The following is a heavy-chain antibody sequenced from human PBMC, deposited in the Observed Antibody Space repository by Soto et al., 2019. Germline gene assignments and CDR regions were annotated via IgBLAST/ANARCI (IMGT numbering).Heavy chain of an antibody. J-gene: IGHJ4*02. V-gene: IGHV1-69*12. D-gene: IGHD3-22*01. CDR1: GGTFSSYA. CDR2: IIPIFGTA. CDR3: ARVGDGDYDYDSSGLWGFDY. Sequence: QVQLVQSGAEVKKPGSSVKVSCKASGGTFSSYAISWVRQAPGQGLEWMGGIIPIFGTAIYAQKLQGRVTITADESTSTAYMELSSLRSEDTAVYYCARVGDGDYDYDSSGLWGFDYWGQGTLVTVSS.